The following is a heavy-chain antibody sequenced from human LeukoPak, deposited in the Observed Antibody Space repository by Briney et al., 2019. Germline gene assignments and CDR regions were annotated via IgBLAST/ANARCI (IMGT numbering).Heavy chain of an antibody. D-gene: IGHD3-3*01. CDR3: ARSTRYNYDFWSGYNWFDP. CDR1: GGSISSYY. J-gene: IGHJ5*02. CDR2: IYYNGST. Sequence: SETLSLTCTVSGGSISSYYWSWIRQPPGKGLEWIGYIYYNGSTNYNPSLKSRVTISVDTSKNQFSLKLSSVTAADTAVYYCARSTRYNYDFWSGYNWFDPWGQGTLVTVSS. V-gene: IGHV4-59*01.